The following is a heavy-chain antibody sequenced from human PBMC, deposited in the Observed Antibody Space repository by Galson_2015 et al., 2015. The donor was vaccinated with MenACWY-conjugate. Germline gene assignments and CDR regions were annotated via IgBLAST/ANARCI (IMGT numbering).Heavy chain of an antibody. Sequence: SLRLSCAASGFTFSSYSMNWVRQAPGKGLEWVSYIIISSTTIYYADSVKGRFTISRDNAKNSLYLQMNSLRVEDTAVYYCARGRPQLIDYWGQGTLVTVSS. J-gene: IGHJ4*02. CDR1: GFTFSSYS. CDR3: ARGRPQLIDY. D-gene: IGHD3-10*01. V-gene: IGHV3-48*01. CDR2: IIISSTTI.